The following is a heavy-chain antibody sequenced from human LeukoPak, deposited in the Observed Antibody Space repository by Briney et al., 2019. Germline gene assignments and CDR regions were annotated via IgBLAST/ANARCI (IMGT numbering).Heavy chain of an antibody. J-gene: IGHJ3*02. Sequence: GGSLRLSCAASGFTFSTYWMSWVRQARGKGLEWVANIRPDGSEKYYVDSVKGRLTISRDNAKNSLYLQMNSLRAEDTAVYYCARDRPEYSSSYLTDAFDIWGQGTMVTVSS. CDR2: IRPDGSEK. CDR3: ARDRPEYSSSYLTDAFDI. V-gene: IGHV3-7*01. CDR1: GFTFSTYW. D-gene: IGHD6-6*01.